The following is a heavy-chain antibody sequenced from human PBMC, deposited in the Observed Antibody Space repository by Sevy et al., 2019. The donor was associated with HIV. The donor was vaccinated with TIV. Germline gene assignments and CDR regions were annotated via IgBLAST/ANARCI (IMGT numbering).Heavy chain of an antibody. D-gene: IGHD1-26*01. CDR2: IKSDGSST. J-gene: IGHJ5*02. V-gene: IGHV3-74*01. CDR1: VFTFSSYW. Sequence: GGSLRLSCAASVFTFSSYWMHWVRQVPGKGLVWVSRIKSDGSSTSYADSVKGRFTISRDNAKNTLYLQMNSLRAEDTAVYYCARDRSGSYHVSDNWFDPWGQGTLVTVSS. CDR3: ARDRSGSYHVSDNWFDP.